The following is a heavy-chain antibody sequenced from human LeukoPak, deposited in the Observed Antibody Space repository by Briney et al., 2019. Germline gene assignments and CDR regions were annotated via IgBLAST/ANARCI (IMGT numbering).Heavy chain of an antibody. CDR2: INHSGST. CDR1: GGSSSGYY. V-gene: IGHV4-34*01. CDR3: ARGNPVYYYDSSGYYPWGRYYYYGMDV. Sequence: PSETLSLTCAVYGGSSSGYYWSWIRQPPGKGLEWIGEINHSGSTNYNPSLKSRVTISVDTSKNQFSLKLSSVTAADTAVYYCARGNPVYYYDSSGYYPWGRYYYYGMDVWGQGTTVTVSS. J-gene: IGHJ6*02. D-gene: IGHD3-22*01.